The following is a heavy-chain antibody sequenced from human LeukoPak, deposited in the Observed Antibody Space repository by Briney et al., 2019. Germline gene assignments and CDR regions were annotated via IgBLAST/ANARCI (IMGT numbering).Heavy chain of an antibody. CDR1: GFTFSNYA. Sequence: HTGGSLRLSCAASGFTFSNYAMNWVRQAPGKGLEWVSGITGSGGRTYYADSVRGWLTISRDNSKTTLYLQMNSLRAEDTALYYCAKSEIVGATNYYGMDVWGQGTTVTVSS. CDR2: ITGSGGRT. J-gene: IGHJ6*02. D-gene: IGHD1-26*01. V-gene: IGHV3-23*01. CDR3: AKSEIVGATNYYGMDV.